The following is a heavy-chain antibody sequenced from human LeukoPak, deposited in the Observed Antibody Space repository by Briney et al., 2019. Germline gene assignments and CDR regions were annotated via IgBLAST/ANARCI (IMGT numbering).Heavy chain of an antibody. Sequence: ASVKVSCKASGYTFTGYYMHWVRQAAGQGLECMGWINPNSGGTNYAQKFQGRVTISVDTSKNQFSLKLSSVTAADTAVYYCARGRAVVLWFGELFTSGPAKMRRQNWFDPWGQGTLVTVSS. V-gene: IGHV1-2*02. CDR2: INPNSGGT. CDR3: ARGRAVVLWFGELFTSGPAKMRRQNWFDP. J-gene: IGHJ5*02. CDR1: GYTFTGYY. D-gene: IGHD3-10*01.